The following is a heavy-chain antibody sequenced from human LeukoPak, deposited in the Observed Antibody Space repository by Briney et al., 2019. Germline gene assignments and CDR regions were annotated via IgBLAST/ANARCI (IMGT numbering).Heavy chain of an antibody. J-gene: IGHJ6*02. CDR1: GFTFSSYW. V-gene: IGHV3-74*01. Sequence: GGSLRLSCVASGFTFSSYWMHWVRQDPRKGLVWVSRINGDGRNVNYADSVRGRFTISRDNAKNTLYLQMNTLRVEDTAVYYCTRDLMDYDVSTGLHHYYMDVWGQGTTVTVSS. CDR2: INGDGRNV. D-gene: IGHD3-9*01. CDR3: TRDLMDYDVSTGLHHYYMDV.